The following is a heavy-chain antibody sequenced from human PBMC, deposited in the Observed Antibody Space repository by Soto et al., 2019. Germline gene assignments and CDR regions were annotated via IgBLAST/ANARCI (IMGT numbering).Heavy chain of an antibody. V-gene: IGHV1-24*01. CDR1: GYTLTELS. D-gene: IGHD3-22*01. Sequence: ASVKVSCKVSGYTLTELSMHWVRQAPGKGLEWMGGFDPEDGETIYAQKFQGRVTMTEDTSTDTAYMELSSLRSEDTAVYYCATVYVPMGGYYYDSSGHHDAFDIWGQGTMVT. CDR2: FDPEDGET. CDR3: ATVYVPMGGYYYDSSGHHDAFDI. J-gene: IGHJ3*02.